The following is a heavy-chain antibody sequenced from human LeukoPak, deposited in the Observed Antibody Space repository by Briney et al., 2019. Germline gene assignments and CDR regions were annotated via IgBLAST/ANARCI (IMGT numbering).Heavy chain of an antibody. Sequence: SETLSLTCTVSGGSISSYYWSWLRQPPGKGLEWFGYIYYSGSTNYNPSLKSRVTISVDTSKNQFSLKLSSVTAADTAVYYCARHITYYDILTGYLPYFWFDPWGQGTLVTVSS. J-gene: IGHJ5*02. CDR2: IYYSGST. CDR3: ARHITYYDILTGYLPYFWFDP. CDR1: GGSISSYY. D-gene: IGHD3-9*01. V-gene: IGHV4-59*08.